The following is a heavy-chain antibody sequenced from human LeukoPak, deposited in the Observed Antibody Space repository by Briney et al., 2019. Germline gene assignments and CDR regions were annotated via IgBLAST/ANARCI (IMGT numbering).Heavy chain of an antibody. CDR3: ARQNSDSPNNYYDSSGYSLDY. J-gene: IGHJ4*02. Sequence: GESLKISCKGSGYSFTSYWIGWVRQMPGKGLEWMGIIYPGDSDTRYSPSFQGQATISADKSISTAYLQWSSLKASDTAMYYCARQNSDSPNNYYDSSGYSLDYWGQGTLVTVSS. V-gene: IGHV5-51*01. CDR1: GYSFTSYW. CDR2: IYPGDSDT. D-gene: IGHD3-22*01.